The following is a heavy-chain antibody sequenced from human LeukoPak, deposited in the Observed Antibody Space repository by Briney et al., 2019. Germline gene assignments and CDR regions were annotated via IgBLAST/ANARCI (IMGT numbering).Heavy chain of an antibody. J-gene: IGHJ5*02. Sequence: ASVKVSXKASGYTFTSYDIDWVRQATGQGLEWMGWMNPNSGNTGYAQKFQDRVTMTRNTSISTAYMELSSLRSEDTAVYYCARGWRSSENWFDPWGQGTLVTVSS. D-gene: IGHD6-6*01. CDR1: GYTFTSYD. CDR3: ARGWRSSENWFDP. V-gene: IGHV1-8*01. CDR2: MNPNSGNT.